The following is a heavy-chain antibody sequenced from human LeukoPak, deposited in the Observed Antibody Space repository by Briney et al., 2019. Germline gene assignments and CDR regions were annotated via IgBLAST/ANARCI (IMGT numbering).Heavy chain of an antibody. CDR3: AKKFSYGSGAGDALDI. J-gene: IGHJ3*02. CDR1: GFTFSGFG. Sequence: GGSLRLSCAASGFTFSGFGMHWVRQAPGKGLEWVAVISYDGSLKHYLDSVKGRFTISRDNSKNTVVLQMDSLRVEGTAIYYCAKKFSYGSGAGDALDIWGHGTLVTVSS. CDR2: ISYDGSLK. D-gene: IGHD3-10*01. V-gene: IGHV3-30*18.